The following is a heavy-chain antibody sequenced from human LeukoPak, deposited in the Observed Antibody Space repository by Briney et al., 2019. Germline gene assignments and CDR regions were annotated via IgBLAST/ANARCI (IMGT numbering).Heavy chain of an antibody. CDR2: IYYSGST. Sequence: SETLSLTCTVSGGSVSRYYWSWTRQHPGKGLEWIGYIYYSGSTTYNPSLKSRVTISVDTSKNQFSLKLSSVTAADTAVYYCARHGCQWRPPGWFDPWGQGTLVTVSS. D-gene: IGHD6-19*01. CDR3: ARHGCQWRPPGWFDP. CDR1: GGSVSRYY. J-gene: IGHJ5*02. V-gene: IGHV4-59*08.